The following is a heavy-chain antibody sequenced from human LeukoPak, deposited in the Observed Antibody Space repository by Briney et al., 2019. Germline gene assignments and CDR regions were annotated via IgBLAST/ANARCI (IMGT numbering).Heavy chain of an antibody. J-gene: IGHJ4*02. CDR1: GYTFTGYY. CDR2: INPNSGGT. V-gene: IGHV1-2*02. Sequence: ASVKVSCKASGYTFTGYYMHWVRQAPGQGLEWMGWINPNSGGTNYAQKFQGRVTMTRDTSISTAYMELSRLRSDDTAVYYCARVIYGDYIYFDYWGQGTLATVSS. CDR3: ARVIYGDYIYFDY. D-gene: IGHD4-17*01.